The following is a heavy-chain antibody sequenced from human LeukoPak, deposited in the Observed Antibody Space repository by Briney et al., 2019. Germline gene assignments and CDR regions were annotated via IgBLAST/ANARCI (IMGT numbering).Heavy chain of an antibody. J-gene: IGHJ6*04. V-gene: IGHV3-48*03. CDR1: GFTFSNYA. D-gene: IGHD3-10*02. CDR2: ISSSGSTI. Sequence: PGRSLTLSCAASGFTFSNYAMHWVRQAPGKGLEWVSYISSSGSTIYYADSVKGRFTISRDNAKNSLYLQMNSLRAEDTAVYYCAELGITMIGGVWGKGTTVTISS. CDR3: AELGITMIGGV.